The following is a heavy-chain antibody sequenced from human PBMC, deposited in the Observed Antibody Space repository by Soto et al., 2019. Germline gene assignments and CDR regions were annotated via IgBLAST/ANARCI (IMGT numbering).Heavy chain of an antibody. CDR1: GGSISSGGYY. J-gene: IGHJ4*02. CDR2: IYYSGST. CDR3: ARTLCTNGVCLLPTTQYYFDY. V-gene: IGHV4-31*03. D-gene: IGHD2-8*01. Sequence: SETLSLTCTVSGGSISSGGYYWSWIRQHPGKGLEWIGYIYYSGSTYYNPSLKSRVTISVDTSKNQFSLKLSSVTAADTAVYYCARTLCTNGVCLLPTTQYYFDYWGQGTLVTVSS.